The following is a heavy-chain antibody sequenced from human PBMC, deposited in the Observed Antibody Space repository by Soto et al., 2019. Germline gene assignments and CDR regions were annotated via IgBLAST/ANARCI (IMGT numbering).Heavy chain of an antibody. Sequence: SETLSLTCTVSGGSISSYYWSWIRQPPGKGLEWIGYIYYSGSTNYNPSRKSRVTISVDTSKNQFSLKLSSVTAADTAVYYCARGVQLWSYYYYYYMDVWGKGTTVTVSS. CDR1: GGSISSYY. V-gene: IGHV4-59*01. D-gene: IGHD5-18*01. CDR3: ARGVQLWSYYYYYYMDV. CDR2: IYYSGST. J-gene: IGHJ6*03.